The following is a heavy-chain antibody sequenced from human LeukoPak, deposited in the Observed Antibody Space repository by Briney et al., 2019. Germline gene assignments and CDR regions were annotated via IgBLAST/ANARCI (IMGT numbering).Heavy chain of an antibody. CDR2: ISYDGSNK. CDR1: GFTFSSYG. D-gene: IGHD1-1*01. Sequence: PGGSLRLSCAASGFTFSSYGMHWVRQAPGKGLEWVAVISYDGSNKYYADSVKGRFTISRDNSKNTLYLQMNSLRAEDTAVYYCAKEAEEDNGPDLYYFDYWGQGTLVTVSS. J-gene: IGHJ4*02. CDR3: AKEAEEDNGPDLYYFDY. V-gene: IGHV3-30*18.